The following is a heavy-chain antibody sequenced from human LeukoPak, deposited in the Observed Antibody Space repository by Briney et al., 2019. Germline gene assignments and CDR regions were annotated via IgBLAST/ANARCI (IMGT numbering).Heavy chain of an antibody. CDR2: ISPSSSYI. D-gene: IGHD5-18*01. CDR3: AHSSGYAYGLDY. CDR1: GFTFSDYA. V-gene: IGHV3-21*01. J-gene: IGHJ4*02. Sequence: GGSLRLSCAASGFTFSDYAMNWVRQAPGKGLEWVSSISPSSSYIYYADSVRGRFTISRGNAENSVFLQMDSLRAEDTAVYYCAHSSGYAYGLDYWGQGTLVTVSS.